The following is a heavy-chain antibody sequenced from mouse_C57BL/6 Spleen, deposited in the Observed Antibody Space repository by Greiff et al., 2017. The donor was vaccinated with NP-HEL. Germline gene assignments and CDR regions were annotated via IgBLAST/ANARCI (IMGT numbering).Heavy chain of an antibody. CDR3: ARYGDYYGSSDWYFDV. D-gene: IGHD1-1*01. J-gene: IGHJ1*03. CDR2: INPNNGGT. Sequence: VQLQQSGPELVKPGASVKISCKASGYTFTDYYMNWVKQSHGKSLEWIGDINPNNGGTSYNQKFKGKATLTVDKSSSTAYMELRSLTSEDSAVYYCARYGDYYGSSDWYFDVWGTGTTVTVSS. CDR1: GYTFTDYY. V-gene: IGHV1-26*01.